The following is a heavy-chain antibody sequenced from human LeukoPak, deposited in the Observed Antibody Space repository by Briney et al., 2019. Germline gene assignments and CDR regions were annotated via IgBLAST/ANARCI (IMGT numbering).Heavy chain of an antibody. V-gene: IGHV4-38-2*02. Sequence: PSGTLSLTCTVSGYSISSGYYWGWIRQPPGKGLEWIGSIYHSGSTYYNPSLKSRVTISVDTSKNQFSLKLSSVTAADTAVYYCARAIGYYYYRDVWGKGTADTVS. J-gene: IGHJ6*03. CDR2: IYHSGST. CDR1: GYSISSGYY. CDR3: ARAIGYYYYRDV.